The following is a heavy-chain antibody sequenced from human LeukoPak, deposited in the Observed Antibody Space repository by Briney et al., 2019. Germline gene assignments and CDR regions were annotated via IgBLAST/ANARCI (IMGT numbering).Heavy chain of an antibody. CDR1: GFTFSSYW. D-gene: IGHD5-24*01. V-gene: IGHV3-7*01. CDR2: IKQDGSEK. J-gene: IGHJ3*02. Sequence: GRSLRLSCAASGFTFSSYWMSWVRQAPGKGLEWVANIKQDGSEKYYMDSVKGRFTISRDNAKNSLYLQMNSLRAEDTAVYYCAREMATIPHAFDIWGQGTMVTVSS. CDR3: AREMATIPHAFDI.